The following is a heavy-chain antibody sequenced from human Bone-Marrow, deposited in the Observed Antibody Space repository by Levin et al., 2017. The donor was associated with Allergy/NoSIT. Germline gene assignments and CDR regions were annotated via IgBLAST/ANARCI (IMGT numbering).Heavy chain of an antibody. CDR1: GFTFSSYS. J-gene: IGHJ4*02. D-gene: IGHD6-19*01. V-gene: IGHV3-48*01. CDR2: LSSTSENI. Sequence: AGGSLRLSCAASGFTFSSYSMNWVRQAPGKGLEWVSYLSSTSENIYYTDSVRGRFTISRDNAKDSLYLHMNSLKVEDTAVYYCVRADSSDWDFDYWGQGTLVTVSS. CDR3: VRADSSDWDFDY.